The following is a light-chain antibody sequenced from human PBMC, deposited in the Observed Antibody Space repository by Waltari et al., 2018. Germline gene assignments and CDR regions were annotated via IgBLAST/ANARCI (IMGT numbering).Light chain of an antibody. Sequence: NFLLTQPHSVSESPGKTITISCSRSSGSIGSNYLKGYQQRPGSAPITLIYEDNQRPSGVPDRFSGSIDSSSNSASLTIAGLRTEDEADYYCQSSDNSPQVIFGGGTKLAVL. CDR3: QSSDNSPQVI. J-gene: IGLJ2*01. V-gene: IGLV6-57*04. CDR2: EDN. CDR1: SGSIGSNY.